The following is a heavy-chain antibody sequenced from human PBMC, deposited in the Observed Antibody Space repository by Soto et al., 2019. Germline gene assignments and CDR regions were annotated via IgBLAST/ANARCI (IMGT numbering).Heavy chain of an antibody. CDR2: ISYDGSNK. CDR1: GFTFSSYA. CDR3: VKAVYLLDFDY. J-gene: IGHJ4*02. V-gene: IGHV3-30-3*01. D-gene: IGHD2-8*01. Sequence: PGGSLRLSCAASGFTFSSYAMHWVRQAPGKGLEWVAVISYDGSNKYYADSVKGRFTISRDNSKNTLYLQMNSLRTEDTAVYYCVKAVYLLDFDYWGQGTLVTVSS.